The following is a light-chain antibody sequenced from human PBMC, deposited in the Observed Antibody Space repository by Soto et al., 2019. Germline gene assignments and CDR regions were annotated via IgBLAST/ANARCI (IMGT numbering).Light chain of an antibody. CDR2: EVS. CDR1: SGDVGGYNY. Sequence: QSVLTQPASVSGSPGQSITISCTGTSGDVGGYNYVSWYQQHPGKAPKLIIFEVSYRPSGISNRFSASKSDDTASLTISGLQADDEADYYCCSYTDSRTHILGSGTKVTV. CDR3: CSYTDSRTHI. J-gene: IGLJ1*01. V-gene: IGLV2-14*01.